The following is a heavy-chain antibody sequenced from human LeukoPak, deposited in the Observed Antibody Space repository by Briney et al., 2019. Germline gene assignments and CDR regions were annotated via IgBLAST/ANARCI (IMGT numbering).Heavy chain of an antibody. D-gene: IGHD6-13*01. J-gene: IGHJ4*02. CDR2: ISGSGDST. CDR1: GFTFSNYA. CDR3: AKDPPTAGTTFDY. Sequence: GGSLRLSCAASGFTFSNYAMSWVRQAPGEGLEWVSTISGSGDSTYYADSVKGRFTISRDNSKNTLFLQLNNLRGEDTAAYYCAKDPPTAGTTFDYWGQGALFTVSS. V-gene: IGHV3-23*01.